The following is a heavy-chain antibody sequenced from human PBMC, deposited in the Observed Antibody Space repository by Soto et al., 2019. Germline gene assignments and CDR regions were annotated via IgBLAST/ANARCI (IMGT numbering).Heavy chain of an antibody. V-gene: IGHV1-2*02. D-gene: IGHD4-4*01. CDR1: GYTFSVYH. Sequence: ASVKVSCKASGYTFSVYHMHWVRQAPGQGLEWMGWIHPNSGGTNYAQRFEGRVTMTRDTSINTAYMELSRLTSDDTAVYYCATELQRGMDVWGQGTMVTVSS. CDR3: ATELQRGMDV. CDR2: IHPNSGGT. J-gene: IGHJ6*02.